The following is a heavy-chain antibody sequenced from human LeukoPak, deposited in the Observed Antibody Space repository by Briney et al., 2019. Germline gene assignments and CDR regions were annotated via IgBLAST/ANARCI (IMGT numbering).Heavy chain of an antibody. CDR2: ISSSGSTI. D-gene: IGHD3-3*01. J-gene: IGHJ6*03. Sequence: PGGSLRLSCAASGFTFSNYAMSWVRQAPGKGLEWVSYISSSGSTIYYADSVKGRFTISRDNAKNSLYLQMNSLRAEDTAVYYCARVGITIFGVVLNYYMDVWGKGTTVTVSS. CDR3: ARVGITIFGVVLNYYMDV. CDR1: GFTFSNYA. V-gene: IGHV3-11*04.